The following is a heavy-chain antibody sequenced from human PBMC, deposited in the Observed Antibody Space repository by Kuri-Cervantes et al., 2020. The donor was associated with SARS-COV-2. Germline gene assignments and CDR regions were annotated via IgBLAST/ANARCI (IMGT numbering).Heavy chain of an antibody. V-gene: IGHV1-46*01. CDR2: INPSGGST. D-gene: IGHD4-17*01. CDR1: GYTFTSYY. Sequence: ASVKVSCKASGYTFTSYYMHWVRQAPGQGLEWMGIINPSGGSTSYAQKFQGRVTMTRGTSTSTVYMELSSLRSEDTAVYYCARDRNYGDYGPGWFDPWGQGTLVTVSS. CDR3: ARDRNYGDYGPGWFDP. J-gene: IGHJ5*02.